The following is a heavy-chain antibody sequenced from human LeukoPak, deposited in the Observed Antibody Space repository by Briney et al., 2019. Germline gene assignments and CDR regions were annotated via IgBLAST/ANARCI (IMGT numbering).Heavy chain of an antibody. Sequence: GGSLRLSCAASGFTFSSYAMHWVRQAPGKGLGWVAVISYDGSNKYYADSVKGRFTISRDNSKNTLYLQMNSLRAEDTAVYYCARDGGYSYAQGYFDYWGQGTLVTVSS. CDR2: ISYDGSNK. J-gene: IGHJ4*02. V-gene: IGHV3-30-3*01. CDR1: GFTFSSYA. CDR3: ARDGGYSYAQGYFDY. D-gene: IGHD5-18*01.